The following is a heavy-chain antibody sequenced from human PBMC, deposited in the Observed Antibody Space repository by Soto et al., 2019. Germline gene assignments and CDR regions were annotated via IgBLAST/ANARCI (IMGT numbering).Heavy chain of an antibody. CDR3: AKDLGYVTLAAAGV. V-gene: IGHV3-23*01. Sequence: GSLRLSCAASGFTFSSYAMSWVRQAPGKGLEWVSAISGSGGSTYYADSAKGRFTISRDNSKNTLYLQMNSLRAEDTAVYYCAKDLGYVTLAAAGVWGQGTLVTVSS. J-gene: IGHJ4*02. CDR2: ISGSGGST. D-gene: IGHD6-13*01. CDR1: GFTFSSYA.